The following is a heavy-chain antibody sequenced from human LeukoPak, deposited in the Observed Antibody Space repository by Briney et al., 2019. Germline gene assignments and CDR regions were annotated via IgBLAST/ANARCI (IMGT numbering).Heavy chain of an antibody. J-gene: IGHJ4*02. D-gene: IGHD2-15*01. CDR2: ISGGGGRT. Sequence: HSGGSLRLSCAASGFTFSSYAMSWVRQAPGKGLERVSSISGGGGRTYYADSVKGRFTISRDNSRNTLYLQLSSLRAEDTAVYYCAKKDCSGGGCYPPRHDYWGQGTLRTVSS. CDR1: GFTFSSYA. CDR3: AKKDCSGGGCYPPRHDY. V-gene: IGHV3-23*01.